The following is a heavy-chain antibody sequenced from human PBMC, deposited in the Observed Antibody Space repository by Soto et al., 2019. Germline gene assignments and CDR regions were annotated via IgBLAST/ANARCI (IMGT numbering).Heavy chain of an antibody. Sequence: QVQLVESGGGLVKPGGSLRLSCAASGFTFSDYYMSWIRQAPGKGLEWVSYISSSGSTIYYADSVKGRFTISRDNAMNLLYLQMNSLRAEDTAVYYCARDQYYYGSGSYPYYYYGMDVWGQGTTVTVSS. V-gene: IGHV3-11*01. D-gene: IGHD3-10*01. CDR3: ARDQYYYGSGSYPYYYYGMDV. J-gene: IGHJ6*02. CDR2: ISSSGSTI. CDR1: GFTFSDYY.